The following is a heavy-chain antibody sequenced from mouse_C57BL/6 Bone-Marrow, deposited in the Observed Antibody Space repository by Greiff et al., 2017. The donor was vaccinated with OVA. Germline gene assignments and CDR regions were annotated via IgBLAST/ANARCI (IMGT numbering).Heavy chain of an antibody. V-gene: IGHV1-55*01. D-gene: IGHD1-1*01. Sequence: QVQLQQPGAELVKPGASVKMSCKASGYTFTSYWITWVKQRPGQGLEWIGDIYPGSGSTNYNEKFKSKATLTVDTSSSTAYMQLSSLTSEDSAVYYCARGYYYGSSYWYCDVWGTGTTVTVSS. CDR2: IYPGSGST. J-gene: IGHJ1*03. CDR1: GYTFTSYW. CDR3: ARGYYYGSSYWYCDV.